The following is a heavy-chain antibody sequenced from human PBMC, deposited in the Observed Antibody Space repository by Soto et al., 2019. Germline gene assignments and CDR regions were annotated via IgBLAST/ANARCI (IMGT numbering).Heavy chain of an antibody. J-gene: IGHJ5*02. CDR3: ARTITMVRGVFNWFDP. CDR2: IIPIFGTA. D-gene: IGHD3-10*01. Sequence: QVQLVQSGAEVKKPGSSVKVSCKASGGTFSSYAISWVRQAPGQGLEWMGGIIPIFGTANYAQKFQGRVTITADDSTSTAYMELSSLRSEDTAGYYCARTITMVRGVFNWFDPWGQGTLVTVSS. CDR1: GGTFSSYA. V-gene: IGHV1-69*01.